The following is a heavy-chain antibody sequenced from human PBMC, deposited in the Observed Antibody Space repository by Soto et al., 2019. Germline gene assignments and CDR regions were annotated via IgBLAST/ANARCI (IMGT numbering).Heavy chain of an antibody. CDR3: AGPTDGDYADYYGMDV. CDR1: GFTFSSYG. D-gene: IGHD4-17*01. Sequence: QVQLVESGGGVVQPGRSLRLSCAASGFTFSSYGMHWVRQAPGKGLEWVAVIWYDRSNKYYADSVKGRFTISRDNSKNTLYLQMNSLRAEDTAVYYCAGPTDGDYADYYGMDVWGQGTTVTVSS. CDR2: IWYDRSNK. V-gene: IGHV3-33*01. J-gene: IGHJ6*02.